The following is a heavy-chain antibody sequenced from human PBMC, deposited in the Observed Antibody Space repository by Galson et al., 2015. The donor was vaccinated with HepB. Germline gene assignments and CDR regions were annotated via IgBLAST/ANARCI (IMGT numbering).Heavy chain of an antibody. J-gene: IGHJ4*02. V-gene: IGHV3-23*01. CDR2: ISGSGGAT. D-gene: IGHD4-17*01. CDR3: AKDLMVTTEGYFDY. Sequence: SLRLSCAASGFTLRNYAMSWVRQAPGKGLEWVSAISGSGGATYYADSVKGRFTISRDNSKNTLYLQMNSLRAEDTAVYYCAKDLMVTTEGYFDYWGQGTLVTVSS. CDR1: GFTLRNYA.